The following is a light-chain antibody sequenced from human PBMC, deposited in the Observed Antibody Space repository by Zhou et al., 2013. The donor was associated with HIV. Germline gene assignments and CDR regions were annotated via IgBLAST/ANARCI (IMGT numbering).Light chain of an antibody. CDR2: ATS. Sequence: EIVMTQSPVTLSVSPGERATLSCRASQSISNNLAWYQQKPGQAPRLLIYATSTRATGIPARFSGSGSGTEFTLTISRLEPEDFAVYYCQHYGVSPYTFGPGTKLEI. J-gene: IGKJ2*01. V-gene: IGKV3-15*01. CDR1: QSISNN. CDR3: QHYGVSPYT.